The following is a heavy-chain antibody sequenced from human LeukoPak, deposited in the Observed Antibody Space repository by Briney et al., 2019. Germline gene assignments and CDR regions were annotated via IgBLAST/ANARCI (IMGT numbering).Heavy chain of an antibody. V-gene: IGHV1-2*02. CDR2: INPNSGDT. Sequence: GESLKISCKGSGYIFTSYWIGWVRQAPGQGLEWMGWINPNSGDTNYAQNFQGRVTMTRDTSINTAYMELSSLRSDDTAVYYCARIKWAAANDWGQGTLVTVSS. CDR3: ARIKWAAAND. J-gene: IGHJ4*02. D-gene: IGHD6-13*01. CDR1: GYIFTSYW.